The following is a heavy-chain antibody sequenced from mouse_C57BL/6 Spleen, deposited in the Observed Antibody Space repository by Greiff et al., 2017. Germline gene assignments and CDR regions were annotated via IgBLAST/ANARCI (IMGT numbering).Heavy chain of an antibody. V-gene: IGHV14-1*01. CDR2: IDPEDGDT. CDR1: GFNIKDYY. CDR3: TTWITTVVATGYFDV. D-gene: IGHD1-1*01. J-gene: IGHJ1*03. Sequence: VQLKESGAELVRPGASVKLSCTASGFNIKDYYMHWVKQRPEQGLEWIGRIDPEDGDTEYAPKFQGKATMTADTSSNTAYLQLSSLTSEDTAVYYCTTWITTVVATGYFDVWGTGTTVTVSS.